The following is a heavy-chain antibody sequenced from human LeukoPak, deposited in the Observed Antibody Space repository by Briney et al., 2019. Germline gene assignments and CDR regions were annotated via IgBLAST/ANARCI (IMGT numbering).Heavy chain of an antibody. Sequence: GGSLRLSCAAAGFTFSSYGMHWVRQAPGKGLEWVAVIWYDGSNIYYADSVKGRFTISRDNSKNTLYLQMNSLRAEDTAVYYCARGIRGGYDSFDYWGQGTLVTVSS. J-gene: IGHJ4*02. CDR1: GFTFSSYG. CDR2: IWYDGSNI. CDR3: ARGIRGGYDSFDY. D-gene: IGHD5-12*01. V-gene: IGHV3-33*08.